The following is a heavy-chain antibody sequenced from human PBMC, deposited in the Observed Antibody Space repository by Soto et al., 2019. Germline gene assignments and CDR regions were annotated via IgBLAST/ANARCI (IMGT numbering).Heavy chain of an antibody. V-gene: IGHV1-2*02. CDR1: GYTFTGYY. D-gene: IGHD2-15*01. Sequence: GASVKVSCKASGYTFTGYYLHWVRQAPGHGLEWMGWINPNSGTTKHAQDFQDRVTLTRDTSISSAYLELKNLRSDDTAVYYCARGSGLGYCSRGSCPPFDSWGQGTMVTVSS. CDR2: INPNSGTT. CDR3: ARGSGLGYCSRGSCPPFDS. J-gene: IGHJ4*02.